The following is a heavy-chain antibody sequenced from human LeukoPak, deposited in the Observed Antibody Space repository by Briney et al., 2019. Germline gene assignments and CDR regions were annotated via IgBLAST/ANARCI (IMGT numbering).Heavy chain of an antibody. D-gene: IGHD2-15*01. Sequence: ASVKVSCKASGYTFTCYDINWVRQATGQGLEWMGWMNPNSGNTGYAQKFQGRVTMTRNTSISTAYMELSSLRSEDTAVYYCARGRGGKYCSGGSCYSYDYYYYYMDVWGKGTTVTVSS. CDR1: GYTFTCYD. V-gene: IGHV1-8*01. J-gene: IGHJ6*03. CDR3: ARGRGGKYCSGGSCYSYDYYYYYMDV. CDR2: MNPNSGNT.